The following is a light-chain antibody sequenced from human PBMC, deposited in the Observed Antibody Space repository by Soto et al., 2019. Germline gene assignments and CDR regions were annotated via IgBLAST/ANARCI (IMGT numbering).Light chain of an antibody. CDR1: QDISNY. Sequence: DIQMTQSPSSLSASVGDRVTITCQASQDISNYLNWYQQKPGKAPKLLIYDATNLETGVPSRFSGSGSRTDFTFTISSLQPEDIATYYCLQYDNLPLPVGGGTKLEIK. CDR2: DAT. J-gene: IGKJ4*01. CDR3: LQYDNLPLP. V-gene: IGKV1-33*01.